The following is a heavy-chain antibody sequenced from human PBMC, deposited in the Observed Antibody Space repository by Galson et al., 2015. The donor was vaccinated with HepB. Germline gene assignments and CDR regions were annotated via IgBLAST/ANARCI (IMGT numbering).Heavy chain of an antibody. CDR2: ISYDGSNK. Sequence: SLRLSCAASGFTFSSYAMSWVRQAPGKGLEWVAVISYDGSNKNYADSVKGRFTISRDKSKNTLYLQMNSLRAEDTAVYYCAKDSGRGWFGSKSYNWLDPWGQGTLVTVSS. CDR3: AKDSGRGWFGSKSYNWLDP. J-gene: IGHJ5*02. CDR1: GFTFSSYA. D-gene: IGHD3-10*01. V-gene: IGHV3-30*18.